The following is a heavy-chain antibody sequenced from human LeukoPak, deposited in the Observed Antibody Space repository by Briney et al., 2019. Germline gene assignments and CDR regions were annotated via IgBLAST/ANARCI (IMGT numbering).Heavy chain of an antibody. J-gene: IGHJ4*02. V-gene: IGHV1-46*01. CDR3: ATADSIAARAFDY. CDR2: INPSGGST. D-gene: IGHD6-6*01. Sequence: GASVKVSCKASGYTFTSYYMHWVRQAPGQGLEWMGIINPSGGSTSYAQKFQGRVTMTEDTSTDTAYMELSSLRSEDTAVYYCATADSIAARAFDYWGQGTLVTVSS. CDR1: GYTFTSYY.